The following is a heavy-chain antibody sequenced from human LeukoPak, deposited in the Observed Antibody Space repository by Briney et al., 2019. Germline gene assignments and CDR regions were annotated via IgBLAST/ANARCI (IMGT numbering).Heavy chain of an antibody. CDR2: IYHSGST. J-gene: IGHJ4*02. CDR1: GYSISSGYY. Sequence: SETLSLTCAVSGYSISSGYYWGWIRQPPGNGLEWIVSIYHSGSTYYNPSLKSRVTISVDTSKNQFSLKLSSVTAADTAVYYCARQRGCSSTRCYRFDYWGQGTLVTVSS. CDR3: ARQRGCSSTRCYRFDY. V-gene: IGHV4-38-2*01. D-gene: IGHD2-2*01.